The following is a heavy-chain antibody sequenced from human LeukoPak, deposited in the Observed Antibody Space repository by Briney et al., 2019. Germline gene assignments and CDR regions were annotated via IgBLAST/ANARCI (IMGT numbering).Heavy chain of an antibody. Sequence: PSETLSLTCTVSGGSISSYYWSWIRQPPGKGLEWIGYIYYSGSTNYNPSLKSRVTISVDTSKNQFSLKLSSVTVADAAVYYCARVSNGDYAYWGQGTLVTVSS. D-gene: IGHD4-17*01. V-gene: IGHV4-59*12. CDR2: IYYSGST. J-gene: IGHJ4*02. CDR1: GGSISSYY. CDR3: ARVSNGDYAY.